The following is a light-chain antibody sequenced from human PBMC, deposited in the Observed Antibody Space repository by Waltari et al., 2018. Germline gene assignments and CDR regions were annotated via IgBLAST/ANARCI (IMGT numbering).Light chain of an antibody. CDR3: QKYGTRPAT. CDR1: ESMGRT. Sequence: EIVLTQSPGTLSLSPGESATLSCRARESMGRTLAWYQQKPGQPPRLLVYDASSRATGIPGRFSGSGSGTDFSLTISRLEPEDFAVYYCQKYGTRPATFGQGTKVEIK. J-gene: IGKJ1*01. V-gene: IGKV3-20*01. CDR2: DAS.